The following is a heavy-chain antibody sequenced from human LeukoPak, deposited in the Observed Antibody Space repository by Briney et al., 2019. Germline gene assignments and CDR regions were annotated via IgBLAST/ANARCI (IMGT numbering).Heavy chain of an antibody. J-gene: IGHJ4*02. CDR1: GGSISSSSYY. CDR3: ARGGSVTYRIDY. V-gene: IGHV4-39*01. Sequence: SETLSLTCTVSGGSISSSSYYWGWIRQPPGKGLEWIGSIYYSGSTYYNSSLKSRVTISVDTSKNQFSLNLSSVTAADTAVYYCARGGSVTYRIDYWGQGTQVTVSS. D-gene: IGHD1-14*01. CDR2: IYYSGST.